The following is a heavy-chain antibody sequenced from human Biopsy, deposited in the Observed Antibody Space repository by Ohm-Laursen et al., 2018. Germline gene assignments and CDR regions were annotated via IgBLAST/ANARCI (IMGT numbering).Heavy chain of an antibody. CDR3: ARDSGILNYGNFKYYHYYGMDV. Sequence: TLSLTCAVYGESFNGYYWSWIRQTPGKGLEWIGEINHSGRTNYNPSLKSRDTISVDTSKNQFSLTLRSVTAADTAVYYCARDSGILNYGNFKYYHYYGMDVWGQGTKVTVSS. D-gene: IGHD4-11*01. CDR1: GESFNGYY. CDR2: INHSGRT. V-gene: IGHV4-34*01. J-gene: IGHJ6*02.